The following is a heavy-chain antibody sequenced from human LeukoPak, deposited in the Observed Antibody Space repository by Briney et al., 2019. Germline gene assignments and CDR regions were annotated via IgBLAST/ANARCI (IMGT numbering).Heavy chain of an antibody. Sequence: SETLSLTCAVSGGSISSGGYSWSWIRQPPGKGLEWIGYIYYSGSTNYNPSLKSRVTISVDTSKNQFSLKLSSVTAADTAVYYCASTNYDSSGYYFDCWGQGTLVTVSS. CDR3: ASTNYDSSGYYFDC. CDR2: IYYSGST. CDR1: GGSISSGGYS. D-gene: IGHD3-22*01. V-gene: IGHV4-61*08. J-gene: IGHJ4*02.